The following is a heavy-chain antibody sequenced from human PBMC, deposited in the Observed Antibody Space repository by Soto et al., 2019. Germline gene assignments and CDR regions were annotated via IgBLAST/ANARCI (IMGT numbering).Heavy chain of an antibody. J-gene: IGHJ4*02. CDR1: GFTFSNYG. D-gene: IGHD5-12*01. Sequence: QVQLVESVGGVVQPGRSLRLSCEASGFTFSNYGMHWVRQAPGKGLEWVAVIWNDGSSRYYADSVKGRFTISRDNSKNTLFLQMNNLRAEDTAVYYCARPDIVAAIGGALDCWGQGTLVTVSS. CDR2: IWNDGSSR. CDR3: ARPDIVAAIGGALDC. V-gene: IGHV3-33*01.